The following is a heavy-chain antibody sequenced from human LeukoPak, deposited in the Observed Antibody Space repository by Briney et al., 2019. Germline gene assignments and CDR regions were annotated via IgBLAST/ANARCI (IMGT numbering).Heavy chain of an antibody. CDR3: ARDSGRYCTIDSCYTDFDY. CDR2: ISWNSGSI. V-gene: IGHV3-9*01. J-gene: IGHJ4*01. D-gene: IGHD2-2*02. Sequence: GGSLRLSCAASGFTFDDYAMHWVRQAPGKGLEWVSGISWNSGSIGYADSVKGRFTISRDNAKNSLYLQMNSLRAEDTAVYYCARDSGRYCTIDSCYTDFDYWGRGTLVSVSS. CDR1: GFTFDDYA.